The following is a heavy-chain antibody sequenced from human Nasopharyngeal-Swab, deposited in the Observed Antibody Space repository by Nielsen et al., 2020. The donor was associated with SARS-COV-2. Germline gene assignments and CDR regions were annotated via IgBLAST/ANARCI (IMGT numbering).Heavy chain of an antibody. CDR1: GFTFSSYA. Sequence: GESLKISCAASGFTFSSYAMSWVRQAPGKGLELVSAISGSGGSTYYADSVKGRFTISRDNSKNTLYLQMNSLRAEDTAVYYCAKRPYDYVWGSYRYIPWFDPWGQGTLVTVSS. V-gene: IGHV3-23*01. CDR3: AKRPYDYVWGSYRYIPWFDP. CDR2: ISGSGGST. J-gene: IGHJ5*02. D-gene: IGHD3-16*02.